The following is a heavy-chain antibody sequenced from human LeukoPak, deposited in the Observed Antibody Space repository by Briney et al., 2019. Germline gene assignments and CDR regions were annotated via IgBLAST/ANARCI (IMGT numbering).Heavy chain of an antibody. V-gene: IGHV3-30*04. CDR1: GFTFSSYA. CDR2: ISYDGSNK. J-gene: IGHJ6*03. D-gene: IGHD3-10*01. Sequence: GRSLRLSRAASGFTFSSYAMHWVRQAPGKGLEWVAVISYDGSNKYYADSVKGRFTISRDNSKNTLYLQMNSLRAEDTAVYYCARDGTHGSGSSYYYYYYMDVWGKGTTVTVSS. CDR3: ARDGTHGSGSSYYYYYYMDV.